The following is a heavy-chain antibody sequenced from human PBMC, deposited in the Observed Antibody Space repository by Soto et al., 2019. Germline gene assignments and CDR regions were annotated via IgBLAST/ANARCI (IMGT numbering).Heavy chain of an antibody. CDR3: AKVAGVATGGTVGGLDP. CDR1: GFTFSSYG. J-gene: IGHJ5*02. V-gene: IGHV3-30*02. Sequence: GGSLRLSCAASGFTFSSYGMHWVRQAPGKGLEWVAVIWYDGGNKYYADSVKGRFTISRDNSKNTLYLQMNSLTTEDTGIYYCAKVAGVATGGTVGGLDPWGQGTLVTVSS. D-gene: IGHD6-13*01. CDR2: IWYDGGNK.